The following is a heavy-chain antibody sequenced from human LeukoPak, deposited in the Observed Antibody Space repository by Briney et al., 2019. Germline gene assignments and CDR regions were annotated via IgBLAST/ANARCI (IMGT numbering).Heavy chain of an antibody. V-gene: IGHV4-34*01. CDR3: ARGRYSYGHTGVDY. Sequence: SETLSLTCAVYGGSFSGYYWSWIRQPPGKGLEWIGEINHSGSTNYNPSLKSRVTISVDTSKNQFSLKLSSVTAADTAVYYCARGRYSYGHTGVDYWGQGTLVTVSS. CDR1: GGSFSGYY. D-gene: IGHD5-18*01. CDR2: INHSGST. J-gene: IGHJ4*02.